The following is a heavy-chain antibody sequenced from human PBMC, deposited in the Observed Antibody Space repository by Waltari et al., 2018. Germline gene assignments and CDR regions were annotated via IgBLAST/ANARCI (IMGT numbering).Heavy chain of an antibody. V-gene: IGHV3-33*01. J-gene: IGHJ4*02. Sequence: QVPLVESGGGVVQPGRSLRLSCAASGFTFSSYGMHWVRQAPGKGLGRVVSVWYDGINKYYDDSVKCRFTIARDNSKNSLDLQMNSLRVEVTAVYYCARARCSGGSGCQMLFDYWCQGTLFTVAS. D-gene: IGHD2-15*01. CDR1: GFTFSSYG. CDR3: ARARCSGGSGCQMLFDY. CDR2: VWYDGINK.